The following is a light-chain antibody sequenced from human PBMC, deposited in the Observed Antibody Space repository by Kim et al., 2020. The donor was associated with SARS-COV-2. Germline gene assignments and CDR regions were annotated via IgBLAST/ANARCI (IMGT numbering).Light chain of an antibody. CDR3: GTWDSSLSAWV. J-gene: IGLJ2*01. Sequence: GQKVTISCSGSGSNIGNNYVSWYQQLPGTAPKLLLFDYNERPSGIPDRFSGSKSDTSATLAITGLQTGDEADYYCGTWDSSLSAWVFGGGTQLTVL. CDR2: DYN. V-gene: IGLV1-51*01. CDR1: GSNIGNNY.